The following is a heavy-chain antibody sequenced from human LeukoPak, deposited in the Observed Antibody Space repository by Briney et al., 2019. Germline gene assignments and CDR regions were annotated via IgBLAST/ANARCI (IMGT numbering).Heavy chain of an antibody. CDR2: IKHSGST. V-gene: IGHV4-34*01. J-gene: IGHJ6*03. D-gene: IGHD4-17*01. CDR3: ARVTTVSSFQAETYYYYYIDI. CDR1: GGSINGHH. Sequence: SETLSLTCAVYGGSINGHHWTWIRQAPGKGLEWIGEIKHSGSTNYNPSLKSRVTISVDTSKNHFSLKLSSVTASDTALYYCARVTTVSSFQAETYYYYYIDIWGKGTTVAVSS.